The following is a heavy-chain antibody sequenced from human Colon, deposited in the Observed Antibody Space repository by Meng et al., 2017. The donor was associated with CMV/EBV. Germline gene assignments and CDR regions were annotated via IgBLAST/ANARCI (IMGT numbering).Heavy chain of an antibody. Sequence: GESLKISCAASGFSFSSYSMNWVRQAPGKGLEWVSSITSTTGTIYYADSVKGRFTIFRDNAKNSLHLQMNSLRADDTAVYYCARDPSLITISGVVTYGMDVWGAGTTVTVSS. J-gene: IGHJ6*04. CDR1: GFSFSSYS. D-gene: IGHD3-3*01. CDR3: ARDPSLITISGVVTYGMDV. CDR2: ITSTTGTI. V-gene: IGHV3-48*04.